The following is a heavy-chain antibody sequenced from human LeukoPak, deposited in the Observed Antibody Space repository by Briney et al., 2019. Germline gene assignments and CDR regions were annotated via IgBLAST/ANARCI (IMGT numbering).Heavy chain of an antibody. D-gene: IGHD6-25*01. V-gene: IGHV4-39*02. CDR2: IRYSGRT. CDR3: AREFNGSPDY. Sequence: PSETLSLTCTVSGGSISSNTYYWSWIRQPPGKGLEWIGSIRYSGRTYYKPSLKSRVTLSVDTSKNQLLLNLRSVTAADMAMYYCAREFNGSPDYLGQGTLVTVSS. CDR1: GGSISSNTYY. J-gene: IGHJ4*02.